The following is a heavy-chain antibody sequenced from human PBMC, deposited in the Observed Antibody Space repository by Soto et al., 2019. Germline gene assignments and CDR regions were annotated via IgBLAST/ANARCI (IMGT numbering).Heavy chain of an antibody. CDR1: GFTFSSYG. Sequence: QVQLVESGGGVVQPGRSLRLSCAASGFTFSSYGMHWVRQAPGKGLEWVAVIWYDGSNKYYADSVKGRFTISRDNSKNTRYLQMNSLRAEDTAVYYCAREYPEMATISVYYGMDVWGQGTTVTVSS. CDR2: IWYDGSNK. D-gene: IGHD5-12*01. V-gene: IGHV3-33*01. J-gene: IGHJ6*02. CDR3: AREYPEMATISVYYGMDV.